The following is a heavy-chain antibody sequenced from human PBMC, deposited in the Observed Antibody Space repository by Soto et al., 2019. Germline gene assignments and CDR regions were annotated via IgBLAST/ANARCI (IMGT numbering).Heavy chain of an antibody. CDR1: GGSISSGGYY. V-gene: IGHV4-31*03. CDR2: IYYSGST. CDR3: ARASCSGGSCYSLDDDYYGMDV. Sequence: QVQLQESGPGLVKPSQTLSLTCTVSGGSISSGGYYWSWIRQHPGKGLEWIGYIYYSGSTYYNPSPKSRVTTPVDTSKHHFSLKLSSVTAADTAVYYCARASCSGGSCYSLDDDYYGMDVWGQGTTVTVSS. J-gene: IGHJ6*02. D-gene: IGHD2-15*01.